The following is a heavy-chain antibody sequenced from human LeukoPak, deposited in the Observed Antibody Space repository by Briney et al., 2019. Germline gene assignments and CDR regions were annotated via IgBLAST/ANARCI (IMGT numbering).Heavy chain of an antibody. CDR3: ARGVALWAQN. V-gene: IGHV4-59*01. Sequence: SETLSLTCTVSGGSISSYYWSWIRQPPGKGLEWIGYNYYSGSTNYNPSLKSRVTISVDTSKNQFSLKLSSVTAADTAVYYCARGVALWAQNWGQGTLVAVSS. CDR2: NYYSGST. D-gene: IGHD5-18*01. CDR1: GGSISSYY. J-gene: IGHJ4*02.